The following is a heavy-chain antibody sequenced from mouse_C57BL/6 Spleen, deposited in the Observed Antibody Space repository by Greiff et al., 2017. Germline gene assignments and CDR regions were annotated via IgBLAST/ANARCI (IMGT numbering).Heavy chain of an antibody. J-gene: IGHJ4*01. CDR1: GYSFTGYY. CDR3: ASAYSKDYAMDY. D-gene: IGHD2-5*01. Sequence: VQLQQSGPELVKPGASVKISCKASGYSFTGYYMNWVKQSPEKSLEWIGEINPSTGGTTYNQKFKAKATLTVDKSSSTAYMQLKSLTSEDSAVYYCASAYSKDYAMDYWGQGTSVTVSS. V-gene: IGHV1-42*01. CDR2: INPSTGGT.